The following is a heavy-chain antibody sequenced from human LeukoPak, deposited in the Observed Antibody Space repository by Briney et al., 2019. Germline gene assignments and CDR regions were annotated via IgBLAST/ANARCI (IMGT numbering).Heavy chain of an antibody. CDR2: IYYSGST. CDR1: GGSISSSSYY. D-gene: IGHD5-18*01. Sequence: SETLSLTCTVSGGSISSSSYYWGWIRQPPGKGLEWIGSIYYSGSTYYNPSLKSRVTISVDTSKNQFSLKLSSVTAADTTVYYCARLRQLWAPYFDYWGQGTLVTVSS. V-gene: IGHV4-39*01. J-gene: IGHJ4*02. CDR3: ARLRQLWAPYFDY.